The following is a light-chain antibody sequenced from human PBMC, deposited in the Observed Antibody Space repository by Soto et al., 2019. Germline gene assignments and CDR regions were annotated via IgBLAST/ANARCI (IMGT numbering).Light chain of an antibody. J-gene: IGKJ1*01. Sequence: EIVLTQSAGILSLFPGDRATLSCRASQSISSSYLAWYQQKPGQAPRLLIYGASSRATGIPDRFSGAGSATDFTLTISRLEPEDFAVYYCHQYGSAPAWTFGQGTKVEIK. CDR2: GAS. CDR3: HQYGSAPAWT. CDR1: QSISSSY. V-gene: IGKV3-20*01.